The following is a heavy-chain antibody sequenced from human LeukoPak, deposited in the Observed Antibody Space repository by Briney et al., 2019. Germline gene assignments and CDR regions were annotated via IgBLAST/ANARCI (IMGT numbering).Heavy chain of an antibody. CDR3: ARVVPPLYYFDY. CDR1: GFTFSSSW. V-gene: IGHV3-7*01. Sequence: GGSLRLSCAASGFTFSSSWMSWVRQAPGKGLECVANIKQDGSEKYYVDSVKGRFTITRDNAKNSLYLQMNSLRAEDTAVYFCARVVPPLYYFDYWGQGTLVTVSS. J-gene: IGHJ4*02. CDR2: IKQDGSEK. D-gene: IGHD3-10*01.